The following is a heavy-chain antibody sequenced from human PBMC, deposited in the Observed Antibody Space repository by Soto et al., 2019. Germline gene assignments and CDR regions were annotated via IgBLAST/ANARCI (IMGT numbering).Heavy chain of an antibody. D-gene: IGHD4-17*01. V-gene: IGHV3-30*04. CDR1: GFTFRSYT. J-gene: IGHJ5*02. CDR2: ISYDGSNK. CDR3: AKDPAPYGDYGNWFDP. Sequence: QVPLVESGGGVVQPGRSLRLSCAASGFTFRSYTLHWVRQAPGKGLEWVAVISYDGSNKYYADSVKGRFTISRDNSKNTLYLQMNSLRPEDTAVYYCAKDPAPYGDYGNWFDPWGQGTLVTVSS.